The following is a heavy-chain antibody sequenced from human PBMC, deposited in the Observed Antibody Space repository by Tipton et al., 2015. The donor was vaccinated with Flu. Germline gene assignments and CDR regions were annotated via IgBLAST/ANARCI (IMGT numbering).Heavy chain of an antibody. J-gene: IGHJ4*02. D-gene: IGHD4-17*01. CDR2: ISSSSSYI. CDR1: EFAFGSYA. V-gene: IGHV3-21*01. Sequence: GSLRLSCAASEFAFGSYAMNWVRQAPGKGLEWVSSISSSSSYIYYADSVKGRFTISRDSAKNSLYLQMYSLRAEDTAVYYCARDYGDYYFDYWGQGTLVTVSS. CDR3: ARDYGDYYFDY.